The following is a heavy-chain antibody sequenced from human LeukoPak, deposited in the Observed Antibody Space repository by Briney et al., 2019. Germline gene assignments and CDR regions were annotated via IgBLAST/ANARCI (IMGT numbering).Heavy chain of an antibody. CDR1: GGSISSDY. CDR3: ARQSSGCYDY. CDR2: IHYSGST. J-gene: IGHJ4*02. D-gene: IGHD3-22*01. V-gene: IGHV4-59*08. Sequence: PSETLSLTCTVSGGSISSDYWSWIRQPPGKGLEWIGYIHYSGSTNYNPPLKSRVTISIDTSKHQFSLKLSSVTAADTAVYYCARQSSGCYDYWGQGTLVTVSS.